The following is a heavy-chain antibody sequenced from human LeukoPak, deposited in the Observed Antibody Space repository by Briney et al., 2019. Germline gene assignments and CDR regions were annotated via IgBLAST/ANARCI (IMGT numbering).Heavy chain of an antibody. D-gene: IGHD3-3*01. V-gene: IGHV4-61*10. CDR1: GGSISSGSYY. J-gene: IGHJ4*02. Sequence: SETLSLTCTVSGGSISSGSYYWSWIRQPAGKGLEWIGRSYDRGATYYNPSLKSRVTISLDTSNNQFSLKLSSVTAADTAVYYCARDGGYYDFWSGYYEYWGQGTLVTVSS. CDR2: SYDRGAT. CDR3: ARDGGYYDFWSGYYEY.